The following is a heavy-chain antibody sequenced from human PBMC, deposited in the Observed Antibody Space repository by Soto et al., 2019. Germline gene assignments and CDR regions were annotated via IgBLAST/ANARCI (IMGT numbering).Heavy chain of an antibody. CDR2: ISSDGSNK. D-gene: IGHD1-26*01. J-gene: IGHJ4*02. CDR1: GFTFSNYA. CDR3: ARDPRVGNTRNYFDH. Sequence: GGSLRLSCAASGFTFSNYAFHWVRQAPGKGLEWVAVISSDGSNKFYTDSVKGRFTISRDNSENTVWLQMNSLRVEDTAVYHCARDPRVGNTRNYFDHWGQGTLVTVSS. V-gene: IGHV3-30*14.